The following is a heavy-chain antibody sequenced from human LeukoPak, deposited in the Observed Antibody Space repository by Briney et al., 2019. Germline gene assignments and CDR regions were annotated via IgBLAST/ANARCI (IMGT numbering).Heavy chain of an antibody. CDR1: GGSFSGYF. CDR2: INHSGST. J-gene: IGHJ5*02. V-gene: IGHV4-34*01. Sequence: SETLPLTCAVYGGSFSGYFWSWIRQPPGKGLEWIGEINHSGSTNYNPSLKSRVTISVDTSKNQFSLKLSSVTAADTAVFYCARGGGYNWFDPWGQGTLVTVSS. CDR3: ARGGGYNWFDP.